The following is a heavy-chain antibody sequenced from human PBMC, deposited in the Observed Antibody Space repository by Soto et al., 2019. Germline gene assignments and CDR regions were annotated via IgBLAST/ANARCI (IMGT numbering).Heavy chain of an antibody. CDR2: IHYGGNT. J-gene: IGHJ4*02. CDR1: GGSISSGDYY. Sequence: QVRLQESGPGLVKPSKTLSLTCTVSGGSISSGDYYWSWIRHHPGGGLEWIGYIHYGGNTYYDPSLKSRLTMSVDTSKNQFSLNLSSVTAADTAVYYCARTPGGAPADYYFDYRGPGTLVTVSS. CDR3: ARTPGGAPADYYFDY. V-gene: IGHV4-31*03. D-gene: IGHD4-17*01.